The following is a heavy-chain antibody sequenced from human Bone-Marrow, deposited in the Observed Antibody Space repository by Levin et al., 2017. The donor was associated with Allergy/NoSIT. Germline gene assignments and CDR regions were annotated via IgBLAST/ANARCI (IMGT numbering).Heavy chain of an antibody. CDR3: ARAGRYYDVWSRHGNVPGGYNGMDV. Sequence: KSSETLSLTCGFNGGSFNGYYWSWIRHAPGKGLEWIGEISHGGTTKSNPSLKSRVSISVDTSESQFSLKLSSVTAADTGIYYCARAGRYYDVWSRHGNVPGGYNGMDVWGQGTTVIVSS. J-gene: IGHJ6*02. CDR2: ISHGGTT. CDR1: GGSFNGYY. D-gene: IGHD3-3*01. V-gene: IGHV4-34*01.